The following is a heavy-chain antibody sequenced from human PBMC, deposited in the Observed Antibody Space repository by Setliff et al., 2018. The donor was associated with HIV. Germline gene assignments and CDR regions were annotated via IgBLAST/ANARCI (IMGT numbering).Heavy chain of an antibody. Sequence: SETLSLTCTVSGGSISNSRYYWSWIRQPPGKGLEWIGEVTHSGSTTYDPSLKSRITISVDTSKKQFSLKLTSVTAADMGVYYCARGRKKTLAVSGTRYFDFWGQGTLVTVSS. CDR2: VTHSGST. D-gene: IGHD6-19*01. CDR1: GGSISNSRYY. J-gene: IGHJ4*02. V-gene: IGHV4-39*07. CDR3: ARGRKKTLAVSGTRYFDF.